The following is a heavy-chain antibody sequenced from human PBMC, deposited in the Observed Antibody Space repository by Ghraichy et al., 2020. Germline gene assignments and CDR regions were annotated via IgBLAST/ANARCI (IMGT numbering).Heavy chain of an antibody. CDR1: GFTFSSYS. V-gene: IGHV3-21*01. Sequence: GGSLRLSCAASGFTFSSYSMNWVRQAPGKGLEWVSSISSSSSYIYYADSVKGRFTISRDNAKNSLYLQMNSLRAEDTAVYDCARDHKAGYYDSSGYYRGYWGQGTLVTVSS. CDR3: ARDHKAGYYDSSGYYRGY. CDR2: ISSSSSYI. J-gene: IGHJ4*02. D-gene: IGHD3-22*01.